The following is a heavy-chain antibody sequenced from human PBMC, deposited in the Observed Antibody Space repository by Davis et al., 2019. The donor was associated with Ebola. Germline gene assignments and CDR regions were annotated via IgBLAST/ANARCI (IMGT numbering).Heavy chain of an antibody. CDR1: GYTFTGYY. J-gene: IGHJ4*02. Sequence: ASVQVSCKASGYTFTGYYMHWVRQAPGQGLEWMGWISAYNGNTNYAQKLQGRVTMTTDTSTSTAYMELRSLRSDDTAVYYCARDAVWDYFDYWGQGTLVTVSS. CDR2: ISAYNGNT. D-gene: IGHD1-14*01. V-gene: IGHV1-18*04. CDR3: ARDAVWDYFDY.